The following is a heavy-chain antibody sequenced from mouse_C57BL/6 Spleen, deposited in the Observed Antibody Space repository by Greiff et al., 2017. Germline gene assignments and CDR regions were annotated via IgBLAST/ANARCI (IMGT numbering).Heavy chain of an antibody. Sequence: EVQLQESGPGLVKPSQSLSLTCSVTGYSITSGYYWNWIRPSPGNKLEWMGYISYDGSNNYNPSPKNRITITRDTSKNQFFLKLNSVTTEDTATYYCARVLRGYFDVWGTGTTVTVSS. J-gene: IGHJ1*03. CDR1: GYSITSGYY. CDR3: ARVLRGYFDV. CDR2: ISYDGSN. D-gene: IGHD1-1*01. V-gene: IGHV3-6*01.